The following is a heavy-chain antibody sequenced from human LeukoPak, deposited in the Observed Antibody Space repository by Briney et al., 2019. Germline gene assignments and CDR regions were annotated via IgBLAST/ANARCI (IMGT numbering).Heavy chain of an antibody. CDR3: ARPLFPTGGMDV. J-gene: IGHJ6*02. Sequence: PSETLSLTCSVSGGSISSYYWSWIRQPPGKGLEWIGYIYYSGSTNYNPSLKSRVTISVDTSKNQFSLKLSSVTAADTAVYYCARPLFPTGGMDVWGQGTTVTVSS. V-gene: IGHV4-59*08. CDR1: GGSISSYY. D-gene: IGHD2-8*02. CDR2: IYYSGST.